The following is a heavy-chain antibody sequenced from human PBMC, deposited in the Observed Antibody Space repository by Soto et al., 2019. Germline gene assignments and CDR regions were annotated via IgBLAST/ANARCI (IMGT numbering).Heavy chain of an antibody. CDR1: GFTFSAYW. V-gene: IGHV3-74*01. Sequence: PGGSLRLSCAVSGFTFSAYWMHWVRQVPGKGLTWVSRISDDGSTATYADSAKGRFIISRDNAKNSLYLEMNTLRADDSSLYYCARGPRVSSTGTGAHWGRGTLVTVSS. J-gene: IGHJ4*02. CDR3: ARGPRVSSTGTGAH. D-gene: IGHD1-1*01. CDR2: ISDDGSTA.